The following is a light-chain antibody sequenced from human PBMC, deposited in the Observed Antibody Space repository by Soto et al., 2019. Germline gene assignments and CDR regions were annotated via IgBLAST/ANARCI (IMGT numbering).Light chain of an antibody. CDR2: WAS. Sequence: DIVMTQSPDSLAVSLGERATINCKSSQSVLYSSTNKNYLAWYQQKPGQPPKLLIYWASTRESGVPDRFSGSGSGTDFTLTISSLQAEDVAVYYCQQYYSTPPLTVGGGTKVEIK. CDR1: QSVLYSSTNKNY. J-gene: IGKJ4*01. V-gene: IGKV4-1*01. CDR3: QQYYSTPPLT.